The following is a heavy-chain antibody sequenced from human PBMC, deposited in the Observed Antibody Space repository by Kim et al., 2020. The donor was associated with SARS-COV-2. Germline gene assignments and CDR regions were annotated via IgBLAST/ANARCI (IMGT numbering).Heavy chain of an antibody. Sequence: SVKVSCKASGGTFSSYAISWVRQAPGQGLEWMGGIIPIFGTANYAQKFQGRVTITADESTSTAYMELSSLRSEDTAVYYCARSPPPYDSSGYYYANCDYWGQGTLVTVSS. CDR3: ARSPPPYDSSGYYYANCDY. CDR1: GGTFSSYA. CDR2: IIPIFGTA. V-gene: IGHV1-69*13. D-gene: IGHD3-22*01. J-gene: IGHJ4*02.